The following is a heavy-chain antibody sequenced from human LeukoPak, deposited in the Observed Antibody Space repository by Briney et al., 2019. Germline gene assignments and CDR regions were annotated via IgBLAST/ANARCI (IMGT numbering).Heavy chain of an antibody. J-gene: IGHJ5*02. CDR1: VGTFTTYA. V-gene: IGHV1-69*13. D-gene: IGHD6-13*01. CDR2: IIPIFGTA. CDR3: ARDKGMGAAGRT. Sequence: SVKVSCKASVGTFTTYAISWVRQAPGQGLEWMGGIIPIFGTANYAQKFQGRVTITADESTSVAHMELSRLRSEDTARYYCARDKGMGAAGRTWGQGTLVSDSS.